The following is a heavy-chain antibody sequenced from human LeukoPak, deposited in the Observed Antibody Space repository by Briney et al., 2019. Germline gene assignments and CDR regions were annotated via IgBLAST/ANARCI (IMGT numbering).Heavy chain of an antibody. CDR1: GYSFTSYW. D-gene: IGHD3-10*01. CDR3: ARRYYGSGSYYNWFDP. V-gene: IGHV5-51*01. J-gene: IGHJ5*02. CDR2: IYPGDSDT. Sequence: GESLKISCKGSGYSFTSYWIGWVRQMPGKGLEWMGIIYPGDSDTRYSPSFQGQVTISADKSISTAYLQWSSLKASDTAMYYCARRYYGSGSYYNWFDPWGQGTLVTVSS.